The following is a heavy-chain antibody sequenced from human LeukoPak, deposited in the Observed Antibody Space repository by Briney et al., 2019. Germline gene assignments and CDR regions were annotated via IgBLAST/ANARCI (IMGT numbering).Heavy chain of an antibody. D-gene: IGHD3-10*02. J-gene: IGHJ6*04. CDR2: ISSSGSTI. CDR1: GFTSSSCE. CDR3: AELGITMIGGV. Sequence: PGGSLRLSCAASGFTSSSCEMNWVRQAPGKGLEWVSYISSSGSTIYYADSVKVRFTISRDNAKNSLYLQMNSLRAEDTAVYYCAELGITMIGGVWGKGTTVTVSS. V-gene: IGHV3-48*03.